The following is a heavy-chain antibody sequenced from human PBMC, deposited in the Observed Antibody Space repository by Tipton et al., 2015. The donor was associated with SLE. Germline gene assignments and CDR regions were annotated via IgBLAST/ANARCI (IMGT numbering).Heavy chain of an antibody. D-gene: IGHD6-19*01. Sequence: LRLSCAVYGGSFSGYYWSWIRQPPGKGLEWIGEINHSGSTNYNPSLKSRVTISVDTSKNQFSLKLSSVTAADTAVYYCARGGAVAGLYYFDYWGQGTLVTVSS. J-gene: IGHJ4*02. CDR2: INHSGST. CDR1: GGSFSGYY. CDR3: ARGGAVAGLYYFDY. V-gene: IGHV4-34*01.